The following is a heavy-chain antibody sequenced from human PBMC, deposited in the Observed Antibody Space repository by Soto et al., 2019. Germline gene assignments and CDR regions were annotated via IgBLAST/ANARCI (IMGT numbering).Heavy chain of an antibody. CDR2: ISDDGSNN. D-gene: IGHD3-10*01. J-gene: IGHJ3*02. V-gene: IGHV3-30*18. CDR3: AKTAWFGELLNAFDI. Sequence: GRCLRLSCTAAGFTFSSYGVHWVRHAPGKGLEWVAVISDDGSNNYHADSVKGRFTISRDNSKNTLYLQMNSLRPEDTAVYYCAKTAWFGELLNAFDIWGRGTMVTVSS. CDR1: GFTFSSYG.